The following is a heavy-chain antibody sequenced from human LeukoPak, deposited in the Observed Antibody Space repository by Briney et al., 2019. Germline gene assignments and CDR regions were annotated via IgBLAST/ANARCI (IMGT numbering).Heavy chain of an antibody. Sequence: GGSLRLSCAASGFTFSSNAMSWVRQAPGKGLEWVSSIDGSGGSTYYADSVTGRFTFSRDNSKNTLYLQMNSLRAEDTAVYYCAKDPIVVVPAAPPAEYFQHWGQGTLVTVSS. CDR1: GFTFSSNA. V-gene: IGHV3-23*01. D-gene: IGHD2-2*01. CDR3: AKDPIVVVPAAPPAEYFQH. J-gene: IGHJ1*01. CDR2: IDGSGGST.